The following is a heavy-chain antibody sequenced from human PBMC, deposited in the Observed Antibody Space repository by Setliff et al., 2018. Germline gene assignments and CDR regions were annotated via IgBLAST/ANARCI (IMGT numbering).Heavy chain of an antibody. CDR1: GGSITDENSW. V-gene: IGHV4-61*02. J-gene: IGHJ5*02. CDR2: IYIRGGT. D-gene: IGHD6-19*01. Sequence: SEILSLTCTVSGGSITDENSWWAWIRQPAGKRPEWLGLIYIRGGTDYNPSLKSRVTISLDTSRNQFSLNLTSVTAADTAVYYCAVDHVTNIAESGYGYTRIDPWGQGIPVTVSS. CDR3: AVDHVTNIAESGYGYTRIDP.